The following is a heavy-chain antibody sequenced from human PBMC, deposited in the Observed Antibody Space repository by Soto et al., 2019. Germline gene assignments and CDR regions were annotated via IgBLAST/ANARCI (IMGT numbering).Heavy chain of an antibody. Sequence: SETLSLTCSVSGDSISNLDYFWAWIRQPPGQALEYIGYIYKSATTYYNPSFESRVAISVDTSKSQFSLNVTSVTAADTAVYFCAKGRYCLTGRCFPNWFDSWGQGALVTVSS. V-gene: IGHV4-30-4*01. J-gene: IGHJ5*01. D-gene: IGHD7-27*01. CDR1: GDSISNLDYF. CDR3: AKGRYCLTGRCFPNWFDS. CDR2: IYKSATT.